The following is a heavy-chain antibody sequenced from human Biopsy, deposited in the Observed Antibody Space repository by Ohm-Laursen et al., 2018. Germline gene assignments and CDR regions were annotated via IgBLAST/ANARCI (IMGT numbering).Heavy chain of an antibody. CDR2: VYYSGTT. CDR1: GGSVSDSFHF. Sequence: SDTLSLTCTVSGGSVSDSFHFWSWIRQPPGKGLEWIGDVYYSGTTNYNPSLKSQLTISVDTSKNQFSLNLNSVTAADTAVYFCARDVKRYCSGTSCYSGYFGMDVWGQGTTVTVS. CDR3: ARDVKRYCSGTSCYSGYFGMDV. V-gene: IGHV4-61*01. D-gene: IGHD2-2*01. J-gene: IGHJ6*02.